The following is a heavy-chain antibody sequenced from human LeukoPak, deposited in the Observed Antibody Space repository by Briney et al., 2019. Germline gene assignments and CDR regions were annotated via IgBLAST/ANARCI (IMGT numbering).Heavy chain of an antibody. D-gene: IGHD3-22*01. CDR3: ARGVVITGLDY. J-gene: IGHJ4*02. CDR2: IYSSGST. Sequence: PSETLSLTCAVYGGSFSGYYWNRIRQPAGKGLEWIGRIYSSGSTNYNSSLKSRVTMSLDTSKSQFSLKLSSVTAADTAVYYCARGVVITGLDYWGQGTLVTVSS. CDR1: GGSFSGYY. V-gene: IGHV4-59*10.